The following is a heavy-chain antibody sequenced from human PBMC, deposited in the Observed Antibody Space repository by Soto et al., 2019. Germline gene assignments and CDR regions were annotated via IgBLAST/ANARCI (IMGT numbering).Heavy chain of an antibody. CDR3: TRGSYQGNYYYYGMEV. J-gene: IGHJ6*02. CDR2: IKSKTDGGTR. D-gene: IGHD1-26*01. V-gene: IGHV3-15*01. CDR1: GFTFSNAW. Sequence: EVQLVESGGGLVKPGGSLRLSCAASGFTFSNAWMSWVRQVPGKGLEWVGRIKSKTDGGTRDYAAPVKGRFTNSREDSKKTLYLQMNSLKAEDTGVYYCTRGSYQGNYYYYGMEVWGQGTAVTVSS.